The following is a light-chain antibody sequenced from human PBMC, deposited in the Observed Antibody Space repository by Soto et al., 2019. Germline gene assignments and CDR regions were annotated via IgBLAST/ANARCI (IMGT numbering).Light chain of an antibody. V-gene: IGKV1-5*03. CDR2: KAS. J-gene: IGKJ1*01. CDR3: QQHNSYPWT. Sequence: DIQMTQSPSTLSGSGGDRVTSSCRASQTISSWLAWYQQKPGKAPKLLIYKASTLKSGVPSRFSGSGSGTEFTLTISSLQPDDFATYYCQQHNSYPWTFGQGTKVDIK. CDR1: QTISSW.